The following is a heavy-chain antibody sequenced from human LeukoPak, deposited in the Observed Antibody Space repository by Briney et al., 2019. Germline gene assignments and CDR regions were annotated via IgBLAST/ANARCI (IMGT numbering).Heavy chain of an antibody. D-gene: IGHD6-19*01. CDR2: IYYSGST. CDR1: GGSISSYY. Sequence: SETLSLTCTVSGGSISSYYWSWIRQPPGKGLEWIGYIYYSGSTYYNPSLKSRVTISVDTSKNQFSLKLSSVTAADTAVYYCARRNRQWLVRYYYYYMDVWGKGTTVTISS. CDR3: ARRNRQWLVRYYYYYMDV. J-gene: IGHJ6*03. V-gene: IGHV4-59*04.